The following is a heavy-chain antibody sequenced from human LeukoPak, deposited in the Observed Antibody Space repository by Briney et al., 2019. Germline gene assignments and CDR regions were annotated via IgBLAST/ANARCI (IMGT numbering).Heavy chain of an antibody. Sequence: PGGSLRLSCAASGFTFSRSAMSWVRHGLGEGLEWVSAISGSGGSTYYADSAKGLFTISRDNSKNTLYLQMNSLRAEDTDVYYCAKETKKGKAWIQLWTYFDYWGQGTLVTVSS. CDR3: AKETKKGKAWIQLWTYFDY. J-gene: IGHJ4*02. CDR1: GFTFSRSA. CDR2: ISGSGGST. D-gene: IGHD5-18*01. V-gene: IGHV3-23*01.